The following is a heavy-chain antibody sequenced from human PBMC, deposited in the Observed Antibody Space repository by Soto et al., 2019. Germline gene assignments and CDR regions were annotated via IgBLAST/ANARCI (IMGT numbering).Heavy chain of an antibody. V-gene: IGHV1-8*01. CDR2: MNPNSGNT. Sequence: QVQLVQSGAEVKKPGASVKVSCKASGYTFTSYDINWVRQATGQGLEWMGWMNPNSGNTGYAQKFQGRGPMTRNTSISTAYMELSSLRSEDTAVYYCARAREYYYGMDVWGQGTTVTVSS. J-gene: IGHJ6*02. CDR1: GYTFTSYD. CDR3: ARAREYYYGMDV.